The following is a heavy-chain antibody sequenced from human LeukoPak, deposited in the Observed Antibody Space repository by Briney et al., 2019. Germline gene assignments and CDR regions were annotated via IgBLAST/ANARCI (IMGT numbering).Heavy chain of an antibody. J-gene: IGHJ3*02. CDR1: GHIFRRYA. D-gene: IGHD5-18*01. CDR3: IIQLWPKGAFDI. Sequence: PGGSLRLSCAASGHIFRRYATSWARRAPGGGRECVSAISGSGGSTYYADSVKGRFTISRDNSKNTLYLQMNSLRAEDTAVYDCIIQLWPKGAFDIWGQGTMVTVSS. V-gene: IGHV3-23*01. CDR2: ISGSGGST.